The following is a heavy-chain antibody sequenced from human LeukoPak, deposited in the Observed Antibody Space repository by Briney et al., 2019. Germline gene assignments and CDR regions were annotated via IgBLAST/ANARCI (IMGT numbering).Heavy chain of an antibody. J-gene: IGHJ5*02. CDR2: IYYSGST. Sequence: SETLSLTCTVSGGSISSYYWSWIRQPPGKGLEWIGDIYYSGSTNYNPSLKSRVTISVDTSKNHFSLKLSSVTAADTAVYYCARLEAVAGLLHWFDPWGQGTLVTVSS. CDR3: ARLEAVAGLLHWFDP. CDR1: GGSISSYY. V-gene: IGHV4-59*08. D-gene: IGHD6-19*01.